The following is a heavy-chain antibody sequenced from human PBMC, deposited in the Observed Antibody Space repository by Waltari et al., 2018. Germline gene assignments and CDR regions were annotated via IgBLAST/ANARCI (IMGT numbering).Heavy chain of an antibody. D-gene: IGHD1-26*01. CDR1: GYTLTELS. J-gene: IGHJ3*02. Sequence: QVQLVQSGAEVKKPGASVKVSCKVSGYTLTELSMPWVRQAPGKGLEWMGGFDPEDGETIYAQKFQGRVTMTEDTSTDTAYMELSRLRSDDTAVYYCARDPQGLLTKRSSAFDIWGQGTMVTVSS. CDR3: ARDPQGLLTKRSSAFDI. V-gene: IGHV1-24*01. CDR2: FDPEDGET.